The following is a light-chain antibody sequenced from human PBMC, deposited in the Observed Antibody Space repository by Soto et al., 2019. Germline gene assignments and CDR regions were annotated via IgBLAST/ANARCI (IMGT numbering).Light chain of an antibody. CDR1: QSVSSR. CDR3: QQYEKDSWT. CDR2: KAS. V-gene: IGKV1-5*03. Sequence: DIQMTQSPSTLSASVGDRVIITCRASQSVSSRLAWYQQEPGKAPNLLIYKASILKSGVPSRFSGSGSGTDFTLTISSLQPDDFATYYCQQYEKDSWTFGQGTKVEIK. J-gene: IGKJ1*01.